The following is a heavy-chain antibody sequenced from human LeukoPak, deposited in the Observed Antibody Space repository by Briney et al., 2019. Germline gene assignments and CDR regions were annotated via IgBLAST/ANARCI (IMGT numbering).Heavy chain of an antibody. CDR2: ISAYNGNT. J-gene: IGHJ4*02. Sequence: ASVKVSCKASGYTFTGYYMHWVRQAPGQGLEWMGWISAYNGNTNYAQKLQGRVTMTTDTSTSTAYMELRSLRSDDTAVYYCARDTCSSTSCFYKLFDYWGQGTLVTVSS. CDR1: GYTFTGYY. V-gene: IGHV1-18*04. D-gene: IGHD2-2*01. CDR3: ARDTCSSTSCFYKLFDY.